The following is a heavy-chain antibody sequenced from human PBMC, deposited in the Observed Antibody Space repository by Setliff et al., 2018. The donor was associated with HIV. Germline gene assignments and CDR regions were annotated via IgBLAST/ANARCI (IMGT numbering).Heavy chain of an antibody. V-gene: IGHV1-8*02. CDR2: TNPNSGNT. Sequence: ASVKVSCKASGYTFTSYDINWVRQATGQGLEWMGWTNPNSGNTGYAQKFQGRVTMTRNTSISTAYMELSSLRSEDTAVYYCARGPNYYDSSGYYYRDAFDTWGQGTMVTVSS. CDR1: GYTFTSYD. CDR3: ARGPNYYDSSGYYYRDAFDT. J-gene: IGHJ3*02. D-gene: IGHD3-22*01.